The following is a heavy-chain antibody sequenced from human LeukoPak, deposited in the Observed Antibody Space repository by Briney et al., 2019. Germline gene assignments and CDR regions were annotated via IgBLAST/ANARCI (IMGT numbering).Heavy chain of an antibody. Sequence: SETLSLTCTVSGGSISSYYWSWIRQPPGKGLEWIGYIYYSGSTNYNPSLKSRVTISVDTSKNQFSLKLSSVTAADTAVYYCAKDRWGQGTLVTVSS. CDR2: IYYSGST. CDR1: GGSISSYY. CDR3: AKDR. V-gene: IGHV4-59*01. J-gene: IGHJ4*02.